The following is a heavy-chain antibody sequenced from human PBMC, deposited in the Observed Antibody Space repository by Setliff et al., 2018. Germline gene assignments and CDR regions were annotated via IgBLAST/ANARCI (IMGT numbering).Heavy chain of an antibody. CDR2: IYTSGTT. D-gene: IGHD2-15*01. CDR3: ASEGGPEADAFDI. J-gene: IGHJ3*02. CDR1: GGSLNSENYY. Sequence: SETLSLTCTVSGGSLNSENYYWSWIRQPAGKGLEWLGRIYTSGTTNYSPSFKSRVTISADTSKNQISLKLSSVTAADTAVYYCASEGGPEADAFDIWGQGIMVTVSS. V-gene: IGHV4-61*02.